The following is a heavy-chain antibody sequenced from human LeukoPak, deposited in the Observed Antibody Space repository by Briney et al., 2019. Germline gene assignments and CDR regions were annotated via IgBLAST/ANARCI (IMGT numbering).Heavy chain of an antibody. CDR1: GYTFTSYG. CDR3: ARDSFTCSSTSCYQGDY. D-gene: IGHD2-2*01. CDR2: ISAYNGNT. J-gene: IGHJ4*02. V-gene: IGHV1-18*01. Sequence: ASVKVSCKASGYTFTSYGISWVRQAPGQGLEWMGWISAYNGNTNYAQKLQGRVTMTTDTSTSTAYMELRSLRSDDTAVYYGARDSFTCSSTSCYQGDYWGQGTLVTVSS.